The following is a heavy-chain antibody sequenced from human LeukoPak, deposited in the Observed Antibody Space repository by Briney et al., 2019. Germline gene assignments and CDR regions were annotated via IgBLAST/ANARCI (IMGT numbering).Heavy chain of an antibody. CDR2: ISGGGGST. D-gene: IGHD5-18*01. J-gene: IGHJ2*01. CDR1: GFTFSSYA. CDR3: ARRAIELWSFDL. Sequence: GGSLRLSCAASGFTFSSYAMSWVRQAPGRGLEWVSSISGGGGSTYYADSVKGRFTISRDSAKNSLYLQMNSLRADDTALYYYARRAIELWSFDLWGRGTLVTVSS. V-gene: IGHV3-23*01.